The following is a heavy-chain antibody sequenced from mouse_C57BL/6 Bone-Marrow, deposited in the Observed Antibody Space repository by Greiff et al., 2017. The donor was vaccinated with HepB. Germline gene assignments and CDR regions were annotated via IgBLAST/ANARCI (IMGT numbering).Heavy chain of an antibody. D-gene: IGHD2-4*01. CDR2: ISSGGDYI. Sequence: EVMLVESGEGLVKPGGSLKLSCAASGFTFSSYAMSWVRQTPEKRLEWVAYISSGGDYIYYADTVKGRFTISRDNARNTLYLQMSSLKSEDTAMYYCTRVGGLRDYFDYWGQGTTLTVSS. CDR3: TRVGGLRDYFDY. CDR1: GFTFSSYA. J-gene: IGHJ2*01. V-gene: IGHV5-9-1*02.